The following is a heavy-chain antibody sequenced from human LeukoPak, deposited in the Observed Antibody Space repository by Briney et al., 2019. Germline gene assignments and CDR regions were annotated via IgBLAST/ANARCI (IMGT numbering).Heavy chain of an antibody. J-gene: IGHJ4*02. D-gene: IGHD6-13*01. V-gene: IGHV1-2*06. CDR2: INPNSGDT. CDR3: ARDFAGAATGFDY. CDR1: GYTFTSYY. Sequence: PSVKVSCKASGYTFTSYYMHWVRQAPGQGLEWMGRINPNSGDTNYAQKFQGRVTMTRDTSISTAYMEVSRLRSDDTAVYYCARDFAGAATGFDYWGQGTLVIVSS.